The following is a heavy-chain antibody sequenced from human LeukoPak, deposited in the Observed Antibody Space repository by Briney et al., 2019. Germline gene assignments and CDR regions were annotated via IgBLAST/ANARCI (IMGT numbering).Heavy chain of an antibody. V-gene: IGHV1-69*05. CDR1: GGTFSSYT. D-gene: IGHD3-22*01. J-gene: IGHJ4*02. CDR2: IIPIFGTA. CDR3: ARTYYYDSSGYYYFDY. Sequence: ASVKVSCKASGGTFSSYTISWVRQAPGQGLEWMGGIIPIFGTANYAQKFQGRVTITTDESTSTAYMELSSLRSEDTAVYYCARTYYYDSSGYYYFDYWGQGTLVTVSS.